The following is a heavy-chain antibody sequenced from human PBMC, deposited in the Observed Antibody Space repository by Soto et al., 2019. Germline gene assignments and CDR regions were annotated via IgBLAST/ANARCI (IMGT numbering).Heavy chain of an antibody. J-gene: IGHJ6*02. Sequence: QVQLVQSGAEVRKPGASVKVSCKASGYTFTSYGISWVRQAPGQGLEWMGWISAYNGNTNYAQKLQGRVTMTTDTSTSTAYMELRSLRSDDTAVYYCARDFPLSMIVVVIFGMDVWGQGTTVTVSS. CDR2: ISAYNGNT. D-gene: IGHD3-22*01. CDR1: GYTFTSYG. CDR3: ARDFPLSMIVVVIFGMDV. V-gene: IGHV1-18*01.